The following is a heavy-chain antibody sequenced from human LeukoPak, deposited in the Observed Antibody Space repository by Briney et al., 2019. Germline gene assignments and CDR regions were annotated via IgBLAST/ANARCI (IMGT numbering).Heavy chain of an antibody. Sequence: PGGSLRLSCAASGFTFTTSWMHWVRQAPGKGQVRVLRINRDGSSSNYADSVKGRFTISRDNAKNTLYLQMNSLRIEDTAVYYCAAATAAAGASNGMDVWGQGTTVTVSS. CDR3: AAATAAAGASNGMDV. V-gene: IGHV3-74*01. CDR2: INRDGSSS. CDR1: GFTFTTSW. D-gene: IGHD6-13*01. J-gene: IGHJ6*02.